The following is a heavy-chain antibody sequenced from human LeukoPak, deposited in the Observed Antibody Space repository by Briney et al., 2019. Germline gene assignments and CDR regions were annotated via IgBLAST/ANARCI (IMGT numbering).Heavy chain of an antibody. J-gene: IGHJ4*02. D-gene: IGHD1-1*01. Sequence: PGGSLRLSCAASGFSFNNYAMIWVRQAPGKGLEWVSAISGSGATTYYADSVKGRFTISRDNSKNTLYLHMNSLRAEDTAVYYCAKRVSGTTFYWGQGTLVTVSS. CDR1: GFSFNNYA. CDR3: AKRVSGTTFY. CDR2: ISGSGATT. V-gene: IGHV3-23*01.